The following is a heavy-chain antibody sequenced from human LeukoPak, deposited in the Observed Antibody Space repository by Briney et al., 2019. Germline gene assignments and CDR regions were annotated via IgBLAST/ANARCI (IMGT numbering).Heavy chain of an antibody. J-gene: IGHJ4*02. Sequence: ASVRASCKTSGYTFTDYYIHWVRQAPGQGLAWMGWISPNSGETNSAQKFQGRVTMTGDTSISTAYMELRRVTSDDTAVYYCARDRDYSNTERGFDYWGQGTLVTVSS. CDR3: ARDRDYSNTERGFDY. CDR1: GYTFTDYY. D-gene: IGHD4-11*01. CDR2: ISPNSGET. V-gene: IGHV1-2*02.